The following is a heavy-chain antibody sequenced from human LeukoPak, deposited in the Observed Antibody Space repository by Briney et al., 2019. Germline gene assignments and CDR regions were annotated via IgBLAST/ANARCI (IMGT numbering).Heavy chain of an antibody. V-gene: IGHV4-39*01. Sequence: SETLSLTCTVSGGSISSSSYYWGWIRQPPGKGLEWIGSIYYSGSTYYNPSLKSRVTVSVDTSKNQFSLKLSSVTAADTAVYYCARQIGHNIRSVAVDYWGQGTLVTVSS. D-gene: IGHD6-19*01. CDR3: ARQIGHNIRSVAVDY. CDR1: GGSISSSSYY. J-gene: IGHJ4*02. CDR2: IYYSGST.